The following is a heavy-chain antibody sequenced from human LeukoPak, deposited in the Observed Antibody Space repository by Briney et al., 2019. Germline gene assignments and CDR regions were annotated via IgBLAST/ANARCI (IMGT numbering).Heavy chain of an antibody. CDR2: IRSKANSYAT. V-gene: IGHV3-73*01. CDR1: GFTSSGSA. CDR3: TRHRYDYVWGSYRPHDAFDI. D-gene: IGHD3-16*02. J-gene: IGHJ3*02. Sequence: QPGGSLRLSCAASGFTSSGSAMHWVRQASGKGLEWVGRIRSKANSYATAYAASVKGRFTISRDDSKNTAYLQMNSLKTEDTAVYYCTRHRYDYVWGSYRPHDAFDIWGQGTMVTVSS.